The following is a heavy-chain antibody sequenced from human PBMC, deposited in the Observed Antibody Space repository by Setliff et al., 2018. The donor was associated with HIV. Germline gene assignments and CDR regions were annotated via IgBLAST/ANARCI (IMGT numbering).Heavy chain of an antibody. Sequence: PSETLSLTCSVSGGSTTSGGYYWSWICQHPGKGLEYIGYIYYSGSTYYNPSLKSRVTMSIDTSTQQFFLNVTSVTAADTAVYYCAGFSYNFWVYRFDHWGQGALVTVSS. D-gene: IGHD3-3*01. CDR2: IYYSGST. CDR3: AGFSYNFWVYRFDH. J-gene: IGHJ4*02. CDR1: GGSTTSGGYY. V-gene: IGHV4-31*03.